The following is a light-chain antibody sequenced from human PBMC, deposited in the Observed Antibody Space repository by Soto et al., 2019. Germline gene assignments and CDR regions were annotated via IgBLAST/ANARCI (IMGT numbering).Light chain of an antibody. J-gene: IGKJ5*01. V-gene: IGKV3-11*01. CDR3: QQRSSWPIT. Sequence: EIVMTQSPATLSVSPWEGATLSCRAGQGVTTNFAWYQQKPGQAPRLLIYDASNRATGIPARFSGSGSGTDFTLTISSLEPEDFAVYYCQQRSSWPITFGQGTRLEIK. CDR2: DAS. CDR1: QGVTTN.